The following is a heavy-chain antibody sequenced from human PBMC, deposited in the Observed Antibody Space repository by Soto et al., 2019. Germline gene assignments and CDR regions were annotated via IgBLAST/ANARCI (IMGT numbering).Heavy chain of an antibody. Sequence: QLQLQESGSGLVKPSQTLSLTCAVSGGSISSGGYSWSWSRQPPGKGMGWIGYIYHSGSTYYNPSLKSRVTISVDRSKNQFSLKLSSVTAADTAVYYCAAGGGLPRYYWGQGTLVTVSS. CDR3: AAGGGLPRYY. CDR1: GGSISSGGYS. J-gene: IGHJ4*02. V-gene: IGHV4-30-2*01. D-gene: IGHD5-12*01. CDR2: IYHSGST.